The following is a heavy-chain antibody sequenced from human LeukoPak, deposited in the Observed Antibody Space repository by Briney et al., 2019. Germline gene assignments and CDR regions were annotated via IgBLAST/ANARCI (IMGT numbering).Heavy chain of an antibody. CDR1: GFTFSSYA. V-gene: IGHV3-23*01. CDR3: AWSSHSSSWYGPSDY. Sequence: GGSLRLSCAASGFTFSSYAMSWVRQAPGKGLEWVSAISGSGGSTYYADSVKGRFTISRDNSKNTLYLQMNSLRAEDTAVYYCAWSSHSSSWYGPSDYWGQGTLVTVSS. CDR2: ISGSGGST. J-gene: IGHJ4*02. D-gene: IGHD6-13*01.